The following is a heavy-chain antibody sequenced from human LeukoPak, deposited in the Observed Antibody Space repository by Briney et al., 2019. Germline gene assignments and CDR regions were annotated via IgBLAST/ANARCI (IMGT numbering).Heavy chain of an antibody. Sequence: SETLSLTCAVSGGSISSNNWWGWVRQPPGKGLEWIGEINHSGSTNYNPSLKSRVTISVDTSKNQFSLKLSTVTAADTAVYYCARPRGGSYYLNYFDYWGQGTLVTVSS. V-gene: IGHV4-4*02. CDR2: INHSGST. D-gene: IGHD1-26*01. CDR1: GGSISSNNW. J-gene: IGHJ4*02. CDR3: ARPRGGSYYLNYFDY.